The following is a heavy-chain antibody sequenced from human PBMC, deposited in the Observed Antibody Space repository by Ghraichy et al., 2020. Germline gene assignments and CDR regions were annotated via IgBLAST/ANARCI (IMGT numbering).Heavy chain of an antibody. CDR1: GYTFTTYG. Sequence: ASVKVSCKASGYTFTTYGISWVRQAPGQGLEWMGWISAYNGHTNYAQKFQGRVTMTTDTSASTAYMEVRSLRSDDTAMYYWARHFHLWPHVAFDIWGQGTLVTVSS. CDR2: ISAYNGHT. J-gene: IGHJ3*02. CDR3: ARHFHLWPHVAFDI. D-gene: IGHD3-10*01. V-gene: IGHV1-18*01.